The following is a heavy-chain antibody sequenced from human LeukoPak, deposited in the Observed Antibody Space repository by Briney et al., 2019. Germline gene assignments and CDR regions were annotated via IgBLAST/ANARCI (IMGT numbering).Heavy chain of an antibody. D-gene: IGHD5-12*01. CDR3: ARGWLAHDFDY. CDR1: GYTFTSYY. V-gene: IGHV1-46*01. Sequence: ASVKVSCKASGYTFTSYYMHWVRQAPGEGLEWMGIINPSGGSTSYAQKFQGRVTMTRDTSISTAYMELSRLRSDDTAVYYCARGWLAHDFDYWGQGTLVTVSS. J-gene: IGHJ4*02. CDR2: INPSGGST.